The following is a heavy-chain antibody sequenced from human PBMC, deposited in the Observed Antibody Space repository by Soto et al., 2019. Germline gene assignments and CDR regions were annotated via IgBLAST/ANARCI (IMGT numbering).Heavy chain of an antibody. V-gene: IGHV4-30-4*01. CDR1: GGSISSGDYY. D-gene: IGHD6-19*01. CDR3: ARAPRDRAVAGTFAP. Sequence: QVQLQESGPGLVKPSQTLSLTCTVSGGSISSGDYYWSWIRQPPGKGLEWIGYIYYSGSTYYNPSPKSRVTLSVDPSKNQFSLKLSSVTAADTAVYYCARAPRDRAVAGTFAPWGQGTLVTVSS. CDR2: IYYSGST. J-gene: IGHJ5*02.